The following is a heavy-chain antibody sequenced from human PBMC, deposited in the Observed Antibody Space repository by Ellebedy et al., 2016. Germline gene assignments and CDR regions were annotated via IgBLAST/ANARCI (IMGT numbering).Heavy chain of an antibody. V-gene: IGHV4-61*09. Sequence: SETLSLTXAVSGGSISSGYSYWSWIRQPAGRELEWIGHVFTRGSTNYNPSLKSRVTMSIDTSRNQFALKLGSVTAADTAIYYCARSPHPASTGYRGAFDYWGQGTLVTVSS. D-gene: IGHD3-22*01. CDR3: ARSPHPASTGYRGAFDY. J-gene: IGHJ4*02. CDR2: VFTRGST. CDR1: GGSISSGYSY.